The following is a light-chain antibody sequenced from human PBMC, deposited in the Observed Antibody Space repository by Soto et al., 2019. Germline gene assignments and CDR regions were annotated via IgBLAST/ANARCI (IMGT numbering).Light chain of an antibody. CDR3: QQYGSSPIT. CDR1: QSVSSN. CDR2: GAS. Sequence: EIVITQSPATLSVSPGERATLSCRASQSVSSNLAWYQKRNGQAPRLLIYGASTRDTGIPARFSGSGSGTDFTLTISRLEPEDFEVYYCQQYGSSPITFGQGTRLEIK. J-gene: IGKJ5*01. V-gene: IGKV3-20*01.